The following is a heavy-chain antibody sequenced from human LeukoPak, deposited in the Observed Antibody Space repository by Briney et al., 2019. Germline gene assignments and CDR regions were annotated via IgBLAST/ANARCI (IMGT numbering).Heavy chain of an antibody. J-gene: IGHJ4*02. V-gene: IGHV3-7*03. CDR2: IKQDGSEK. D-gene: IGHD3-3*01. Sequence: GGSLRLSCAASGFTFSSYSMNWVRQAPGKGLEWVANIKQDGSEKYYVDSVKGRFTISRDNSKNTLYLQMNSLRAEDTAVYYCAKENDFWSGPEGWGQGTLVTVSS. CDR1: GFTFSSYS. CDR3: AKENDFWSGPEG.